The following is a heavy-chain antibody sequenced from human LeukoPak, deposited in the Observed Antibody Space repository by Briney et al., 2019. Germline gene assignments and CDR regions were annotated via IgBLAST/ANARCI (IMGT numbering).Heavy chain of an antibody. J-gene: IGHJ4*02. Sequence: SVKVSCKASGYTFTSYGISWVRQAPGQGLEWMGGIIPIFGTANYAQKFQGRVTITADESTSTAYMELSSLRSEDTAVYYCARGGYYYDSSGYSHLPDYWGQGTLVTVSA. V-gene: IGHV1-69*13. D-gene: IGHD3-22*01. CDR1: GYTFTSYG. CDR3: ARGGYYYDSSGYSHLPDY. CDR2: IIPIFGTA.